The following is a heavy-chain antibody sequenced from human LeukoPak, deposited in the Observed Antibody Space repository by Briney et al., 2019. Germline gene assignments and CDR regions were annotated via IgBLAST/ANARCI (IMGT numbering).Heavy chain of an antibody. Sequence: PGGSLRLSCGASGFTFSNFAMTWVRQAPGRGLEWVSALSGSGFNTYCADSVKGRFTISRDNSKNTLYLQMNSLRAEDTAVYYCAKMAGQQLGDYYMDVWGKGTTLTVSS. CDR1: GFTFSNFA. V-gene: IGHV3-23*01. D-gene: IGHD6-13*01. J-gene: IGHJ6*03. CDR2: LSGSGFNT. CDR3: AKMAGQQLGDYYMDV.